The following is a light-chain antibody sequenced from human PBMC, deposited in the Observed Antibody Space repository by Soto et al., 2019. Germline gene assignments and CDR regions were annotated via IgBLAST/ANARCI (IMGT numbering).Light chain of an antibody. CDR1: QSVSNNY. V-gene: IGKV3-20*01. CDR3: QQYGSSPPYT. Sequence: EVVLTQSPGTLSLSPGERASLSCRASQSVSNNYLAWYQQKPGQSPKLLIFGSSDRATGIPDRFSGSGSGTDFTLTISRLEPEDFAVYNCQQYGSSPPYTFGQGTKLEIK. CDR2: GSS. J-gene: IGKJ2*01.